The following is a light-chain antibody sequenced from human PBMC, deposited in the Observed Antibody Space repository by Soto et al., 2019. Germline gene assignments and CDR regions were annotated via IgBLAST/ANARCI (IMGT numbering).Light chain of an antibody. J-gene: IGLJ1*01. Sequence: QSALAQPTSVSGSLGQSIAISCTGTSSDVGGYDYVSWHQQHPGKAPKLMIFEVNKRPSGVSNRFSGSKSGNTASLTISGLKVEDEADYHCCSSGGSPTYVFGTGTKLTVL. CDR3: CSSGGSPTYV. CDR2: EVN. CDR1: SSDVGGYDY. V-gene: IGLV2-23*02.